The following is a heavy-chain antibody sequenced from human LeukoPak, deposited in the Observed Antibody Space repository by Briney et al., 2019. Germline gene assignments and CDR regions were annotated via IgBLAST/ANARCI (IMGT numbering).Heavy chain of an antibody. D-gene: IGHD6-19*01. J-gene: IGHJ3*02. CDR3: ARGNSLLRPRSSGWGGAFDI. V-gene: IGHV4-38-2*02. Sequence: SETLSLTCTVSGYSISSGYYWGWIRQPPGKGLEWIGSIYHSGRTFYNPSLKSRVTISVDTSKNQFSLKLTSVTAADTAVYYCARGNSLLRPRSSGWGGAFDIWGQGTLVTVSS. CDR1: GYSISSGYY. CDR2: IYHSGRT.